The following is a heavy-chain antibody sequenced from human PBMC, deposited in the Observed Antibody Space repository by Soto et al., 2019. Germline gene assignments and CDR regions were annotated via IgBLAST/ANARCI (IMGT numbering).Heavy chain of an antibody. V-gene: IGHV3-66*01. CDR2: LYTAGSA. CDR3: AREQLDDFWSGYTPYYYYYGMDV. CDR1: GFTVSDYH. J-gene: IGHJ6*02. D-gene: IGHD3-3*01. Sequence: GGSLRLSCAASGFTVSDYHMSWVRQAPGKGLEWVSVLYTAGSADFADSVKGRFTVSRDNSKNTLYLQMSSLRAEDTAVYYCAREQLDDFWSGYTPYYYYYGMDVWGQGTAVTVSS.